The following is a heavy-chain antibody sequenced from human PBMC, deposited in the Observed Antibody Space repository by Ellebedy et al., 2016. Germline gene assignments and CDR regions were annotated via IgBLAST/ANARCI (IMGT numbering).Heavy chain of an antibody. Sequence: SETLSLTXAVYGGSFSGYYWSWIRQPPGKGLEWIGEINHSGSTNYNPSLKSRVTISVDTSKNQFSLKLSSVTAADTAVYYCARGRFKNYYMDVWGKGTTVTVSS. CDR2: INHSGST. J-gene: IGHJ6*03. CDR3: ARGRFKNYYMDV. CDR1: GGSFSGYY. V-gene: IGHV4-34*01.